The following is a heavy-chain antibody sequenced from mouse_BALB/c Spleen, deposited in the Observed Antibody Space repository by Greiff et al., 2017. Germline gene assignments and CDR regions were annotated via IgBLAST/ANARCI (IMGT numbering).Heavy chain of an antibody. D-gene: IGHD2-3*01. CDR3: AREDDGYYFAY. J-gene: IGHJ3*01. Sequence: EVQLVESGPGLVKPSQSLSLTCTVTGYSITSDYAWNWIRQFPGNKLEWMGYISYSGSTSYNPSLKSRISITRDTSKNQFFLQLNSVTTEDTATYYCAREDDGYYFAYWGQGTLVTVSA. CDR1: GYSITSDYA. V-gene: IGHV3-2*02. CDR2: ISYSGST.